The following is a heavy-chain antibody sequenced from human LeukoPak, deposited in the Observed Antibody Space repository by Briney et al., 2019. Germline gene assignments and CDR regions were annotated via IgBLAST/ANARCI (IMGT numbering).Heavy chain of an antibody. D-gene: IGHD3-22*01. J-gene: IGHJ4*02. V-gene: IGHV3-23*01. CDR3: AIMHPYYDGSGYWVQ. CDR2: ISTSGGST. Sequence: PGGSLGLSCAASGFTFSSYAMSWVRQAPGKGLEWVSGISTSGGSTSSADSVKGRFTTSRDNPRNTLYMQMNSLRAEDTAVYYCAIMHPYYDGSGYWVQWGQGTLVTVSS. CDR1: GFTFSSYA.